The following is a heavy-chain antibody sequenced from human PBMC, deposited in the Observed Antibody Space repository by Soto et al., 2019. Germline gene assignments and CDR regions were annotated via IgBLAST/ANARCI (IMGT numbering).Heavy chain of an antibody. Sequence: SETLSLTCTVSGGSISSYYWSWIRQPPGKGLEWIGYIYYSGSTNYNPSLKSRVTISVDTSKNQFSLKLGSVTAADTAVYYCARLVSGPPESGFYYYYYMDVWGKGTTVTVSS. V-gene: IGHV4-59*08. CDR1: GGSISSYY. CDR2: IYYSGST. J-gene: IGHJ6*03. D-gene: IGHD3-10*01. CDR3: ARLVSGPPESGFYYYYYMDV.